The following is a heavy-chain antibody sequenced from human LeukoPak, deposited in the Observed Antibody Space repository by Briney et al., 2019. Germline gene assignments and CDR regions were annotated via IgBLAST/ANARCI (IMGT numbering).Heavy chain of an antibody. V-gene: IGHV4-4*07. J-gene: IGHJ6*03. D-gene: IGHD3-10*01. CDR1: GGSISSYY. CDR2: IYTSGST. CDR3: ARDQYDYYGSGSLPGYMDV. Sequence: SETLSPTCTVSGGSISSYYWSWIRQPAGKGLEWIGRIYTSGSTNYNPSLKSRVTMSVDTSKNQFSLKLSSVTAADTAVYYCARDQYDYYGSGSLPGYMDVWGKGTTVTVSS.